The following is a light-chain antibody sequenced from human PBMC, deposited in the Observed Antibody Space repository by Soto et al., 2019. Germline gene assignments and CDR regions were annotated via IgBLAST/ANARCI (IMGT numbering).Light chain of an antibody. J-gene: IGKJ1*01. CDR2: RAS. V-gene: IGKV3-15*01. Sequence: EIVVTQSPATLSVSPGEGATLSCRASQSVSYNVAWYQQRPGQAPRLRIYRASTRAPGIPARFSGTGSGTEFTLTITRLQSEDVAIYYCQQYNNWPPWTFGPGTKVEIK. CDR3: QQYNNWPPWT. CDR1: QSVSYN.